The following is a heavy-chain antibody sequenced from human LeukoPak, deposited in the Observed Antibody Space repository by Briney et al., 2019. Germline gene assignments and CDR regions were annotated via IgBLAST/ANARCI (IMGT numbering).Heavy chain of an antibody. Sequence: ASVKVSCKASGYTFTSYGISWVRQAPGQGLEWMGWISAYNGNTNYAQKLQGRVTMTTDTSTSTAYMELRSLRSDDTAVYYCARDLGIAVAGTDRDYWGQGTLVTVSS. CDR3: ARDLGIAVAGTDRDY. CDR2: ISAYNGNT. V-gene: IGHV1-18*01. J-gene: IGHJ4*02. CDR1: GYTFTSYG. D-gene: IGHD6-19*01.